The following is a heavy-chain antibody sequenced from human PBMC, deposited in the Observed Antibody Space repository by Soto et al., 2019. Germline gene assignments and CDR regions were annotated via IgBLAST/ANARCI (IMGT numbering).Heavy chain of an antibody. Sequence: SRTLSLTCAISGDSVSSNSAAWNWIRQSPSRGLEWLGRTYYRSKWYNDYAVSVKSRITINPDTSKNQFSLQLNSVTPEDTAVYYCAMSNCSSTSCYVGRDYYYYYMDVWGKGTTVTVSS. V-gene: IGHV6-1*01. CDR3: AMSNCSSTSCYVGRDYYYYYMDV. CDR2: TYYRSKWYN. D-gene: IGHD2-2*01. CDR1: GDSVSSNSAA. J-gene: IGHJ6*03.